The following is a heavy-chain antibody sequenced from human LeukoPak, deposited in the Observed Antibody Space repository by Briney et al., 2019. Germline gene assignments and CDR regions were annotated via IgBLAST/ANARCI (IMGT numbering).Heavy chain of an antibody. J-gene: IGHJ4*02. Sequence: ASVKVSCKVSGYTLTELSMHWVRQAPGKGLEWMGGFDPEDGETIYAQKFQGRVTMTEDTSTDTAYMELSSLRSEDTAVYYCASSDTMIVAFDYWGQVTLVSVSS. D-gene: IGHD3-22*01. CDR1: GYTLTELS. CDR3: ASSDTMIVAFDY. V-gene: IGHV1-24*01. CDR2: FDPEDGET.